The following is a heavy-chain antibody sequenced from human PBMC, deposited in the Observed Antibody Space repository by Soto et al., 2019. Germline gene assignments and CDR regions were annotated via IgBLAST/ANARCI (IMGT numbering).Heavy chain of an antibody. D-gene: IGHD3-10*01. CDR1: GGSISSYY. CDR2: IYYSGST. Sequence: QVQLQESGPGLVKPSETLSLTCTVSGGSISSYYWSWIRQPPGKGLEWIGYIYYSGSTNYNPSLKSRVTISVDTSKNQFALKLSSVTAADTAVYYCARRIGGECDYWGQGTLVTVSS. J-gene: IGHJ4*02. CDR3: ARRIGGECDY. V-gene: IGHV4-59*01.